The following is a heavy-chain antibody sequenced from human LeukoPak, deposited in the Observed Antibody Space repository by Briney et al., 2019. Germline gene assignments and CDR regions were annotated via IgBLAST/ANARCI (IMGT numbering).Heavy chain of an antibody. J-gene: IGHJ5*02. CDR3: ARCHVRPGAGEGNWFDP. V-gene: IGHV1-8*01. D-gene: IGHD6-13*01. CDR1: GYTFTSYD. CDR2: MNPNSGNT. Sequence: ASVKVSGTASGYTFTSYDINWGRQATGQGLEWMGWMNPNSGNTGYAQKFQGRITMTRNTSISTAYMELSSLRSEDTAVYYCARCHVRPGAGEGNWFDPWGQGTLVAVSS.